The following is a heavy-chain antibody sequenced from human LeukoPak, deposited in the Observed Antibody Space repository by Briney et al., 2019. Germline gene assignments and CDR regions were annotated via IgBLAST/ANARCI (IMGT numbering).Heavy chain of an antibody. CDR3: ASAAGNSVY. D-gene: IGHD5/OR15-5a*01. Sequence: PGGSLRLSCAASGFTFSSYWMGWVRQAPGKGLEWVANIKQDGSEKYYVDSVKGRFTISRDSAQSSLYLQMNSLRAEDTAVYYCASAAGNSVYWGQGTLVTVSS. CDR2: IKQDGSEK. V-gene: IGHV3-7*03. CDR1: GFTFSSYW. J-gene: IGHJ4*02.